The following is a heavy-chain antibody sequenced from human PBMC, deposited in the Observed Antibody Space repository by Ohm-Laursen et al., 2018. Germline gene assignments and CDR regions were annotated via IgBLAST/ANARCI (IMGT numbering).Heavy chain of an antibody. CDR3: ARGIVRNRNYFNY. CDR2: INPNSGGT. Sequence: SVKVSCKSSGYTFTGYYMHWVRQAPGQGLEWMGWINPNSGGTNYAQKFQGRVTMTRDTSISTAYMELSRLRSDDTAVYYCARGIVRNRNYFNYWGQGTLVTVSS. D-gene: IGHD2/OR15-2a*01. CDR1: GYTFTGYY. J-gene: IGHJ4*02. V-gene: IGHV1-2*02.